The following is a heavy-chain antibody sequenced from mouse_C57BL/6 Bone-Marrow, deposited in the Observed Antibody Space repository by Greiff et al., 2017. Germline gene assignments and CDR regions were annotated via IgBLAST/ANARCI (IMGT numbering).Heavy chain of an antibody. D-gene: IGHD1-1*01. V-gene: IGHV1-61*01. CDR2: IYPSDSET. CDR1: GYTFTSYW. J-gene: IGHJ4*01. Sequence: VQLQQPGAELVRPGSSVKLSCKASGYTFTSYWMDWVKQRPGQGLEWIGNIYPSDSETHYNQKFKDKATLTVDKSSSTAYMQLSSLTSEDSAVYYCAIRIYYGSTLYYAMDYWGQGTSVTVSS. CDR3: AIRIYYGSTLYYAMDY.